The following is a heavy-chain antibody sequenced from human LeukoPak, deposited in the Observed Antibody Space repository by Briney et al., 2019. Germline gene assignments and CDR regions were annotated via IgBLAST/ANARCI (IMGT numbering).Heavy chain of an antibody. Sequence: GGSLRLSCAASGFTFSSYAMHWVRQAPGKGLEWVAVISYDGSNKYYADSVKGRFTISRDDSKNTLYLQMNSLRAEDTAVYYCAREGPPTKTYYYDSIGYYFSAGSPNWFDPWGQGTLVTVSS. CDR1: GFTFSSYA. D-gene: IGHD3-22*01. V-gene: IGHV3-30*01. CDR2: ISYDGSNK. J-gene: IGHJ5*02. CDR3: AREGPPTKTYYYDSIGYYFSAGSPNWFDP.